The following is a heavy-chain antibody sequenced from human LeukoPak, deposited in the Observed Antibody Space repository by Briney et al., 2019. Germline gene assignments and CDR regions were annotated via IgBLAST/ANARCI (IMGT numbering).Heavy chain of an antibody. D-gene: IGHD3-10*01. Sequence: GGSLRLSCAASGFTFSSYAMSWVRQAPGKGLEWVSSISSSSTYIYYADSVKGRFTISRDDAKNSLYLQMNSLRAEDTAVYYCARTAYGSGSYYNGGGYYFDYWGQGTLVTVSS. CDR2: ISSSSTYI. CDR1: GFTFSSYA. V-gene: IGHV3-21*01. J-gene: IGHJ4*02. CDR3: ARTAYGSGSYYNGGGYYFDY.